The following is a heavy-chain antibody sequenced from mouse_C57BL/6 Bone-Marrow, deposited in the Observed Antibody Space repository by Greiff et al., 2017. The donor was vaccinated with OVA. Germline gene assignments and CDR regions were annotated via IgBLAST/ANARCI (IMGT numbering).Heavy chain of an antibody. CDR2: INPSSGYT. J-gene: IGHJ2*01. CDR3: ARVRGLRGFDY. Sequence: VQVVESGAELARPGASVKMSCKASGYTFTSYTMHWVKQRPGQGLEWIGYINPSSGYTKYNQKFKDKATLTADKSSSTAYMQLSSLTSEDSAVYDCARVRGLRGFDYWGQGTTLTVSS. CDR1: GYTFTSYT. V-gene: IGHV1-4*01. D-gene: IGHD2-2*01.